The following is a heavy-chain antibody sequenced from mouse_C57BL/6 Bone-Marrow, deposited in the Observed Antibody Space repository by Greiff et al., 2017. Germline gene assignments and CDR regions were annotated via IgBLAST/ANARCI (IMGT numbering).Heavy chain of an antibody. CDR2: IWSGGST. J-gene: IGHJ3*01. CDR3: ARNYYSNPFAY. Sequence: VKLQESGPGLVQPSQSLSITCTVSGFSLTSYGVHWVRQSPGKGLEWLGVIWSGGSTDYNAAFISRLSISKDNSQSQVFFKMNSLQADDTAIYYCARNYYSNPFAYWGQGTLVTVSA. D-gene: IGHD2-5*01. V-gene: IGHV2-2*01. CDR1: GFSLTSYG.